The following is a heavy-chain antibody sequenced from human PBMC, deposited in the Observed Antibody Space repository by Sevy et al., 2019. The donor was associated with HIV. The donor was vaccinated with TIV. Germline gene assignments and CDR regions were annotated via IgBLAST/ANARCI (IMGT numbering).Heavy chain of an antibody. CDR2: ISGSGGST. J-gene: IGHJ3*02. CDR1: GFTFSSYA. Sequence: GGSLRLSCAASGFTFSSYAMSWVRQAPGKGLEWVSAISGSGGSTYYVDSVKGRFTISRDNSKNTLYLQMNSLRAEDTAVYYCAKDFDCSGGSCWLGAFDIWGQGTMVTVSS. CDR3: AKDFDCSGGSCWLGAFDI. V-gene: IGHV3-23*01. D-gene: IGHD2-15*01.